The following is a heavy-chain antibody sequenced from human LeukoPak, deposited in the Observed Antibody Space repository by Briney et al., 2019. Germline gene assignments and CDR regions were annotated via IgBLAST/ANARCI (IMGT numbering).Heavy chain of an antibody. D-gene: IGHD3-3*01. CDR3: ARGPLRFLEWLLRKDNWFDP. J-gene: IGHJ5*02. CDR2: INHSGST. CDR1: GGTFSGYY. V-gene: IGHV4-34*01. Sequence: SGTLSLTCAVYGGTFSGYYWSWIRQPPGKGLEWVGEINHSGSTNYYPALKKRVFISVDTSTNQFSIKLSSVTAADTAVYYCARGPLRFLEWLLRKDNWFDPWGQGTLVTVSS.